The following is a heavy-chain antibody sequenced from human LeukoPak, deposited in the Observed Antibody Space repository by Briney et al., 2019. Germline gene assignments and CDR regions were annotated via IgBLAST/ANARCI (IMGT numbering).Heavy chain of an antibody. CDR1: GFIFKTYT. Sequence: PGGSLRLSCAASGFIFKTYTMTWVRQAPGKGLEWVSSITGDCKYITYADSVKGRFTISRDNAKNSLYLQVASLRGDDTATYYCARVGNDYYYDQWGQGTLVTVSP. J-gene: IGHJ4*02. CDR2: ITGDCKYI. D-gene: IGHD3-16*01. CDR3: ARVGNDYYYDQ. V-gene: IGHV3-21*01.